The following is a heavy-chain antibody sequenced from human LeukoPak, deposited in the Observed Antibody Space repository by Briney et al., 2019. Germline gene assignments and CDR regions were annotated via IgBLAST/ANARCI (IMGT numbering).Heavy chain of an antibody. CDR1: GGSFSGYY. Sequence: SETLSLTCAVYGGSFSGYYWSWIRQPPGKGLEWIGEINHSGSTNYNPSLKSRVTISVDTSKNQFSLKLNSVTAADTAVYYCARHGITYYSGPGSYYDTCFDFWGQGTLVTVSS. CDR2: INHSGST. D-gene: IGHD3-10*01. V-gene: IGHV4-34*01. J-gene: IGHJ4*02. CDR3: ARHGITYYSGPGSYYDTCFDF.